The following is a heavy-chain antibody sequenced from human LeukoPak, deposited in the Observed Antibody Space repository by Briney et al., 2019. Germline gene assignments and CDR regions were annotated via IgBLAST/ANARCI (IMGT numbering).Heavy chain of an antibody. D-gene: IGHD3-3*01. CDR3: ARSPYDFWSGALDY. CDR2: IYPGDSDT. J-gene: IGHJ4*02. Sequence: GESLKISCKGSGYSFTSYWIAWVRQMPGKGLEWMVIIYPGDSDTRYSPSFQGQVTISADKSISTAYLQWSSLKASDAAMYYCARSPYDFWSGALDYWGQGTLVTVSS. V-gene: IGHV5-51*01. CDR1: GYSFTSYW.